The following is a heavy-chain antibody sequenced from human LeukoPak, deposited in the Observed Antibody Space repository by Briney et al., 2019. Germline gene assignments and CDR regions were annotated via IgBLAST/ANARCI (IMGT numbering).Heavy chain of an antibody. D-gene: IGHD6-13*01. Sequence: SETLSLTCTVSGGSISSGDYYWSWIRQPPGKGLEWIGYIHHSGSTYYYNPSLKSRVTMSVDTSKNQFSLKLSSVSAADTAVYYCARGAAAAGTDYWGQGTLVTVSS. J-gene: IGHJ4*02. CDR1: GGSISSGDYY. CDR2: IHHSGSTY. CDR3: ARGAAAAGTDY. V-gene: IGHV4-30-4*01.